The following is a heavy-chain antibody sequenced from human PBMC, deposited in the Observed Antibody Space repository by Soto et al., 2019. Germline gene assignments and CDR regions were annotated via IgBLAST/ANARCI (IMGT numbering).Heavy chain of an antibody. CDR3: ARVAVAAGGIGY. D-gene: IGHD6-19*01. J-gene: IGHJ4*02. CDR1: GFAFSSSW. Sequence: GGSLRLSCVASGFAFSSSWMHRVRQAPGKGLVWLSRVIGDGSGTNYADSVKGRFTISRDNAKNTVYLQMDSLGADDTAVYYCARVAVAAGGIGYWGQGTLVTVSS. CDR2: VIGDGSGT. V-gene: IGHV3-74*01.